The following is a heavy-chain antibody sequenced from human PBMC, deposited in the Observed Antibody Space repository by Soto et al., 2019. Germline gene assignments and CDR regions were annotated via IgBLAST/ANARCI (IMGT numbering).Heavy chain of an antibody. CDR3: VKDNNWADPG. V-gene: IGHV3-23*01. D-gene: IGHD3-16*01. CDR1: GFSFGTYT. Sequence: GGSLRLSCAVSGFSFGTYTVNWVRQAPGMGLEWVSGLSDSVGTTHYAYSVKGRFTISRDKSKNTVYLQMNSLRAEDTAIYYCVKDNNWADPGWGQGTLVTVSS. CDR2: LSDSVGTT. J-gene: IGHJ4*02.